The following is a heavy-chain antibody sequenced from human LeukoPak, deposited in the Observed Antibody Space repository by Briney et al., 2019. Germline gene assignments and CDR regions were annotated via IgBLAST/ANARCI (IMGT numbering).Heavy chain of an antibody. CDR3: AREAGNWNYGPQDYYGMDV. D-gene: IGHD1-7*01. CDR1: GFTFSSYA. V-gene: IGHV3-30*14. Sequence: GRSLRLSCAASGFTFSSYAMHWVRQAPGKGLEWVAVISYDGSNKYYADSVKGRFTISRDNSKNTLYLQMNSLRAEDTAVYYCAREAGNWNYGPQDYYGMDVWGQGTTVTVSS. CDR2: ISYDGSNK. J-gene: IGHJ6*02.